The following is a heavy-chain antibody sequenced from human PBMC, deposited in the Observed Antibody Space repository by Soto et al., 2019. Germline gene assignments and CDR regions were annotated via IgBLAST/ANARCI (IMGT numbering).Heavy chain of an antibody. CDR1: GYTFTGYY. CDR3: ARDNCGGDCYTNWFDP. D-gene: IGHD2-21*02. CDR2: INPNSGGT. J-gene: IGHJ5*02. Sequence: ASVKVSCKASGYTFTGYYMHWVRQAPGQGLEWMGWINPNSGGTNYAQKFQGRVTMTRDTSISTAYMELSRLRSDDTAVCYCARDNCGGDCYTNWFDPWGQGTLVTVSS. V-gene: IGHV1-2*02.